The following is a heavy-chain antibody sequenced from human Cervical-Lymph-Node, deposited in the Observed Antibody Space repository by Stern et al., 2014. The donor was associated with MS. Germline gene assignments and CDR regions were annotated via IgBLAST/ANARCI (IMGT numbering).Heavy chain of an antibody. CDR3: ARQESLGDGYNRFDY. CDR2: LYRGDSDT. D-gene: IGHD5-24*01. Sequence: EVQLVESGAEVKKPGESLKISCKGSGYSFTSYWIGWVRQMPGKGLAWMGILYRGDSDTKNSPASQGQVTISADKSISTAYLQWSSLKASDTAMYYCARQESLGDGYNRFDYWGQGTLVTVSS. V-gene: IGHV5-51*01. CDR1: GYSFTSYW. J-gene: IGHJ4*02.